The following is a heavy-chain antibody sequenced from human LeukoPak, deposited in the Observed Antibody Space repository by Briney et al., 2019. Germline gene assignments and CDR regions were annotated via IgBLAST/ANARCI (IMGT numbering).Heavy chain of an antibody. CDR3: AKTAPVVVVTAHHAFDI. CDR2: IYYSGSF. J-gene: IGHJ3*02. D-gene: IGHD2-21*02. CDR1: GVSISNSSYY. V-gene: IGHV4-39*01. Sequence: SDTLSLTCTVSGVSISNSSYYWGWLRQAPGKGLEWIGSIYYSGSFYYSPSLKSRVTVSVDTSKNQFFLNLRTVTAADTAVYYCAKTAPVVVVTAHHAFDIWGQGTMVTVSS.